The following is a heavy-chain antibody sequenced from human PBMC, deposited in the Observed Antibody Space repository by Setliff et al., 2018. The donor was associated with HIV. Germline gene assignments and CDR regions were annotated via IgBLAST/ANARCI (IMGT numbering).Heavy chain of an antibody. CDR3: AREIQFSATTYYYYYMDY. J-gene: IGHJ6*03. V-gene: IGHV4-31*03. Sequence: TLSLTCTVSGGPISSAGGYFYSWIRQHPGKGLEWIGYIYYSGSTYYNPSLKSRFTISMDTSKNQFSLKVTSVSAADTAVYYCAREIQFSATTYYYYYMDYWGRGTTVTVSS. CDR2: IYYSGST. D-gene: IGHD5-18*01. CDR1: GGPISSAGGYF.